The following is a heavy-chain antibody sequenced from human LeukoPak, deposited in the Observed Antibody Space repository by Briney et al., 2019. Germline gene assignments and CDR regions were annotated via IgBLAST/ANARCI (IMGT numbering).Heavy chain of an antibody. D-gene: IGHD6-13*01. CDR1: GYTFTGYY. V-gene: IGHV1-69*13. J-gene: IGHJ4*02. Sequence: GASVKVSCKASGYTFTGYYMHWVRQAPGQGLEWMGGIIPIFGTANYAQKFQGRVTITADESTSTAYMELSSLRSEDTAVYYCARDTYSSSGEYYFDYWGQGTLVTVSS. CDR2: IIPIFGTA. CDR3: ARDTYSSSGEYYFDY.